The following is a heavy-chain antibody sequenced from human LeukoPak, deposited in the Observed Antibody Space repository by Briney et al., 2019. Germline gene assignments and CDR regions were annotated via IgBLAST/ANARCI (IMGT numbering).Heavy chain of an antibody. CDR3: TRDPNALDY. V-gene: IGHV3-48*02. Sequence: GGSLRLSCAASGFTFSSHWMTWVRQAPGKGLEWISYITSSSSTIHYADSVRGRFTISRDNAKNSLYLQMNSLRDEDTAVYYCTRDPNALDYWGQGTLVTVSS. CDR1: GFTFSSHW. J-gene: IGHJ4*02. CDR2: ITSSSSTI.